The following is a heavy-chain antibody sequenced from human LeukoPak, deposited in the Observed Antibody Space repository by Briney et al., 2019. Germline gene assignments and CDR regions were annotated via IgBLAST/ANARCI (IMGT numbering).Heavy chain of an antibody. J-gene: IGHJ1*01. D-gene: IGHD2-15*01. Sequence: SVKVSCKASGGTFSSYAISWVRQAPGQGLEWMGGIIPIFGTANYAQKFQGRVTITADESTSTAYMELSSLRSEDTAVYYCARTDIVVVVAATPGYFQHWGQGTLVTVSS. CDR2: IIPIFGTA. CDR3: ARTDIVVVVAATPGYFQH. V-gene: IGHV1-69*13. CDR1: GGTFSSYA.